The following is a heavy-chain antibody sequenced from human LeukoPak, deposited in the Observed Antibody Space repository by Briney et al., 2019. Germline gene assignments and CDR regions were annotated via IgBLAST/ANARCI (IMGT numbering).Heavy chain of an antibody. V-gene: IGHV3-7*01. D-gene: IGHD3-9*01. CDR1: GFTFSSYW. CDR2: IKQDGSEK. CDR3: XXXXXXXXXLTGYIRYYYMDV. J-gene: IGHJ6*03. Sequence: GGSLRLSCAASGFTFSSYWMSWVRQAPGKGLEWVANIKQDGSEKYYVDSVKGRFTISRDNAKNSLYLQMNSLRAEDTAVYYXXXXXXXXXXLTGYIRYYYMDVWGKGTTVTVSS.